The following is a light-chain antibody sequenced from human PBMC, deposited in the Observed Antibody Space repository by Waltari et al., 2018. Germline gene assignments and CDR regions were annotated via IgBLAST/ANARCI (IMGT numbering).Light chain of an antibody. CDR2: DVS. Sequence: EIVMTQSPATLSVSLGERVTLSCRSGGSVSSNIAWYQQKPGQVPRLVMYDVSTRATGIPARFRGSGSGTGLTLTISSLQSEDFAVYYCQQYNKWPPITFGQGTRLEIK. V-gene: IGKV3-15*01. CDR1: GSVSSN. CDR3: QQYNKWPPIT. J-gene: IGKJ5*01.